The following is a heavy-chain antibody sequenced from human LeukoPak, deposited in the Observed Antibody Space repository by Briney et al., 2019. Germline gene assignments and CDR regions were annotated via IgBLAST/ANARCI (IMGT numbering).Heavy chain of an antibody. CDR1: GFTFSSYV. Sequence: AGGSLRLSCAASGFTFSSYVMSWVRQAPGKGLEWVSAVSGSGGNTFYADSVKGRFTISRDNSKNTLYLEMNSLRAEDTAVYYCANRESADYYYYMDVWGKGTTVTVSS. CDR2: VSGSGGNT. J-gene: IGHJ6*03. CDR3: ANRESADYYYYMDV. V-gene: IGHV3-23*01. D-gene: IGHD6-19*01.